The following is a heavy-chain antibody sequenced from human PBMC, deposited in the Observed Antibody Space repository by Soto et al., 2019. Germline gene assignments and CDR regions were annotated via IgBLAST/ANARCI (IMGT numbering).Heavy chain of an antibody. CDR3: ARVADFWSGYYYGMDV. Sequence: PGGPLRLSCAASVFTFSSYWMHWVRQAPGKGLVWVSRINSDGSSTSYADSVKGRFTISRDNAKNTLYLQMNSLRAEDTAVYYCARVADFWSGYYYGMDVWGLGTTVTVSS. CDR1: VFTFSSYW. CDR2: INSDGSST. D-gene: IGHD3-3*01. J-gene: IGHJ6*02. V-gene: IGHV3-74*01.